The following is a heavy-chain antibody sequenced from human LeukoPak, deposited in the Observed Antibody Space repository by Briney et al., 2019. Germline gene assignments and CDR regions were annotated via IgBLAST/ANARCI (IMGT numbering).Heavy chain of an antibody. CDR1: GGSISSYY. CDR3: AREGWYYYDSSGENAFDI. D-gene: IGHD3-22*01. J-gene: IGHJ3*02. Sequence: PSETPSLTCTVSGGSISSYYWSWIRQHPGKGLEWVGYIYYSGSTNYNPSLKSRVTISVDTYKNQFSPKLISVTAADTAVYYCAREGWYYYDSSGENAFDIWGQGTMVTVSS. CDR2: IYYSGST. V-gene: IGHV4-59*01.